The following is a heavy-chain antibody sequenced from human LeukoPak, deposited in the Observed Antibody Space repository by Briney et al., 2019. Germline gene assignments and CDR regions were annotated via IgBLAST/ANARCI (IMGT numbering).Heavy chain of an antibody. D-gene: IGHD1/OR15-1a*01. Sequence: PGGSLRLSCAASGFTFSSYDMHWVRQATGKGLEWVSSIDTAGDTYYPGSVKGRFTISREDAKNSLSLQMDSVRPEDTAVYYCAFNNNFKYWGQGTLVIVSS. V-gene: IGHV3-13*04. CDR2: IDTAGDT. J-gene: IGHJ4*02. CDR1: GFTFSSYD. CDR3: AFNNNFKY.